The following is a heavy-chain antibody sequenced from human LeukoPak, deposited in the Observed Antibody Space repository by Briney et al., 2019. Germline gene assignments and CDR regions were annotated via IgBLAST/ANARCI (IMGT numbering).Heavy chain of an antibody. CDR1: GGSISSYY. Sequence: PSETLSLTCTVSGGSISSYYWSWIRQPAGKGLEWIGRIYTSGSTNYNPSLKSRVTMSVDTSKNQFSLKLSSVTAADTAVYYCARVGVVPAAIPIYHYYYGMDVWGQGTTVTVSS. V-gene: IGHV4-4*07. J-gene: IGHJ6*02. D-gene: IGHD2-2*01. CDR3: ARVGVVPAAIPIYHYYYGMDV. CDR2: IYTSGST.